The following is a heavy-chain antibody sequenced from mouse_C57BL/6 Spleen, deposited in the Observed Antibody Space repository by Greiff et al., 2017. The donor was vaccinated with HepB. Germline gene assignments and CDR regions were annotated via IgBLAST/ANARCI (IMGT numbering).Heavy chain of an antibody. D-gene: IGHD1-1*01. V-gene: IGHV2-5*01. Sequence: VKLMESGPGLVQPSQSLSITCTVSGFSLTSYGVHWVRQSPGKGLEWLGVIWRGGSTDYNAAFMSRLSITKDNSKSQVFFKMNSLQADDTAIYYCAKDYYYGSSYYFDYWGQGTTLTVSS. J-gene: IGHJ2*01. CDR3: AKDYYYGSSYYFDY. CDR1: GFSLTSYG. CDR2: IWRGGST.